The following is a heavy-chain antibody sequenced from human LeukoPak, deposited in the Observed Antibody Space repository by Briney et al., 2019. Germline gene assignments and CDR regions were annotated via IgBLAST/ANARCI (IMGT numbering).Heavy chain of an antibody. CDR3: ARDSPSYDYGDYGDAFDI. CDR1: GGSISSGSYY. D-gene: IGHD4-17*01. V-gene: IGHV4-61*02. J-gene: IGHJ3*02. CDR2: ISTSGST. Sequence: SETLSLTCTVSGGSISSGSYYWSWIRQPAGEGLEWIGRISTSGSTNYNPSLKSRVTISVDTSKNQFSLKLSSVTAADTAVYYCARDSPSYDYGDYGDAFDIWGQGTMVTVSS.